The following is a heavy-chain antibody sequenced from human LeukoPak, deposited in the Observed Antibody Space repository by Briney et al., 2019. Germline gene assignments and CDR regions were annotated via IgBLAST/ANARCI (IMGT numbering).Heavy chain of an antibody. Sequence: SDTLSLTCTVSVGPTYIYYRSAICQTAGKGLEWIGRLYPGVSTNYNPSLKSRVTMSVDTSKNQFALKLSAVTAADTAVYYCARLKFYDSTGNSPGHYMVVCGDGATGTVSS. D-gene: IGHD3-22*01. CDR1: VGPTYIYY. V-gene: IGHV4-4*07. J-gene: IGHJ6*03. CDR3: ARLKFYDSTGNSPGHYMVV. CDR2: LYPGVST.